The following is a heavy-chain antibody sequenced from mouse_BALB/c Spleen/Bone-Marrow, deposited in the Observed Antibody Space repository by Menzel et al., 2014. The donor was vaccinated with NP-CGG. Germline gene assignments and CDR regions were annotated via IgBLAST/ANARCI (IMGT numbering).Heavy chain of an antibody. CDR3: ARSYDGYPYAMNY. V-gene: IGHV1S135*01. CDR1: GYLFTSYY. D-gene: IGHD2-3*01. J-gene: IGHJ4*01. CDR2: FDPFNGGT. Sequence: EVQLVESGPELMKPGASVKISCKASGYLFTSYYMHWVKQSHGESLEWIGYFDPFNGGTSYNQKFKGKAPLTVDKSSSTAYMHLSSLTSEDSAVYFCARSYDGYPYAMNYWGQGTSVTVSS.